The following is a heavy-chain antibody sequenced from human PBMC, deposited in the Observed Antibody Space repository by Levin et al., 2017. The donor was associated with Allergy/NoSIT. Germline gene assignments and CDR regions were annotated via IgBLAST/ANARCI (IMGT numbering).Heavy chain of an antibody. D-gene: IGHD3-16*01. CDR2: IYYSGST. CDR3: ARPFYDYVWGELSHFDI. J-gene: IGHJ3*02. Sequence: PSETLSLTCTVSGGSVSSSSYYWGWIRQPPGTGLEYIGSIYYSGSTYYNPSLKSRVTISVDTSKNQFSLKLSSVTAADTAVYYCARPFYDYVWGELSHFDIWGQGTMVTVSS. CDR1: GGSVSSSSYY. V-gene: IGHV4-39*01.